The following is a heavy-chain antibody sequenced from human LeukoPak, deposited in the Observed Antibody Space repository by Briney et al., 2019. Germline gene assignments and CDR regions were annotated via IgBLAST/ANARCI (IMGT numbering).Heavy chain of an antibody. CDR3: TIDSWELRGY. CDR1: GFTFSSYW. J-gene: IGHJ4*02. Sequence: GGSLRLSCAASGFTFSSYWMKWVRQAPGKGLEWVTNIKEDGSEKYYADSVKGRFTISRDNAKNSLYLQMNGLRVEDTAVYYCTIDSWELRGYWGQGTLVTVSS. V-gene: IGHV3-7*01. CDR2: IKEDGSEK. D-gene: IGHD3-10*01.